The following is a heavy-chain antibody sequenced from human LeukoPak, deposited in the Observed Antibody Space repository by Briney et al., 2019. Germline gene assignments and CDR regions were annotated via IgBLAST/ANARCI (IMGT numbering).Heavy chain of an antibody. CDR3: ARDRGGNGSGDV. V-gene: IGHV3-21*01. J-gene: IGHJ6*04. CDR2: ISSTSSYI. CDR1: GFIFNSHS. Sequence: GGSLRLSCAASGFIFNSHSMNWVRQAPGKGLEWVSSISSTSSYIYYADSVKGRFTISRDNAKNSLYLQMNSLRAEDTAVYYCARDRGGNGSGDVWGKGTTVTISS. D-gene: IGHD3-10*01.